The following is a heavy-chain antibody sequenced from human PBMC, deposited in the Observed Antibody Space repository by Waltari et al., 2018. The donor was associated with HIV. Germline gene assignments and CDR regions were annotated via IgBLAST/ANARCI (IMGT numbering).Heavy chain of an antibody. Sequence: EQLVESGGGLVRPGGSLRLSCVASGLPFFPYELYWVRQATGKGLGGISNRNSNSGTIHYADSVKDRFTISRDNAKSSLYLQMRNLTGEDTAVYYCARDDLNVRRAFDIWGQGTMVTVSS. CDR2: RNSNSGTI. J-gene: IGHJ3*02. V-gene: IGHV3-48*03. D-gene: IGHD3-10*01. CDR1: GLPFFPYE. CDR3: ARDDLNVRRAFDI.